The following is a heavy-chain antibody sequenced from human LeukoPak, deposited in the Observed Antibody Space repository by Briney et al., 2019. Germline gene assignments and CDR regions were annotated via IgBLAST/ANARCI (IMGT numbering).Heavy chain of an antibody. Sequence: AXVKVSCKASGYTFTSYGISWVRQAPGQGLEWMGWISAYNGNTNYAQKLQGRVTMTTDTSTSTAYMERRSLRSDDTAVYYCARSKPLLLDDIYYCRHPPLVPLSS. CDR3: ARSKPLLLDDIYY. V-gene: IGHV1-18*01. CDR2: ISAYNGNT. CDR1: GYTFTSYG. J-gene: IGHJ4*01. D-gene: IGHD3-9*01.